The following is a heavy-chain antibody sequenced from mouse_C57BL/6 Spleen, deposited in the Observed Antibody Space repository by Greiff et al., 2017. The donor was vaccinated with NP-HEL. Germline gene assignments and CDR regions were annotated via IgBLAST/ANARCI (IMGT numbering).Heavy chain of an antibody. J-gene: IGHJ2*01. CDR3: AREDGKRTVDY. Sequence: VQLQQSGPELVKPGASVKISCKASGYAFSSSWMNWVKQRPGKGLEWIGRIYPGDGDTNYNGKFKGKATLTADKSSSTAYMQLSSLTSEDSAVYFCAREDGKRTVDYWGQGTTLTVSS. V-gene: IGHV1-82*01. D-gene: IGHD2-1*01. CDR2: IYPGDGDT. CDR1: GYAFSSSW.